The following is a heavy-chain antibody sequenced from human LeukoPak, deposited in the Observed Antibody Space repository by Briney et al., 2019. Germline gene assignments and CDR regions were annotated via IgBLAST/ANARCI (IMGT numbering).Heavy chain of an antibody. J-gene: IGHJ6*04. D-gene: IGHD2-15*01. CDR1: GFTFSSYT. CDR2: ISYDGNNK. V-gene: IGHV3-30*04. Sequence: PGMSLRLSCAASGFTFSSYTMHWVRQAPGEGLEWVAVISYDGNNKYYADSVKGRFTISRDNAKSTLYLQMNSLRAEDTAMYYCARDALYCGGGNCLRSHGMDVWGTGTTVTVSS. CDR3: ARDALYCGGGNCLRSHGMDV.